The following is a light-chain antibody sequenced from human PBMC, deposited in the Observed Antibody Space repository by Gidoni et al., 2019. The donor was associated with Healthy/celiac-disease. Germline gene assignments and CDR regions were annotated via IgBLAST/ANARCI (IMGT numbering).Light chain of an antibody. J-gene: IGKJ1*01. V-gene: IGKV1-5*03. Sequence: DIQMTPSPSTLSASVGDRVTTTCRASQSSSSWLAWYQQKPGKAPTLLIYKASSYESGVPSRFSGSGSGTEFTLTISSLQPDDFATYYCQQYNSYSRTFGQGTKVEIK. CDR2: KAS. CDR1: QSSSSW. CDR3: QQYNSYSRT.